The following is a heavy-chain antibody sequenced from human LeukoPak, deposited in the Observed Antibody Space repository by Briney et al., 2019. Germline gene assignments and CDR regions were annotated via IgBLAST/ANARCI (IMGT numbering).Heavy chain of an antibody. CDR3: ARVGSSSWYELYYYYYGMDV. D-gene: IGHD6-13*01. V-gene: IGHV1-18*01. CDR1: GYTFTSYG. CDR2: ISAYNGNT. Sequence: EASVKVSCKASGYTFTSYGISWVRQAPGQGLEWMGWISAYNGNTNYAQKLQGRVTMTTDTSTSTAYMELRSLRSDDTAVYYCARVGSSSWYELYYYYYGMDVWGQGTTVTVSS. J-gene: IGHJ6*02.